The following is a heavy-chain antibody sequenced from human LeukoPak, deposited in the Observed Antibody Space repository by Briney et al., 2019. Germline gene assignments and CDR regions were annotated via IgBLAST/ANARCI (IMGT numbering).Heavy chain of an antibody. D-gene: IGHD6-13*01. V-gene: IGHV3-33*01. J-gene: IGHJ6*02. CDR1: GFTFSSYG. Sequence: GRSLRLSCAVSGFTFSSYGMHWVRQAPGKGLEWVAVIWYDGSNKYYADSVKGRFTISRDNSKNTLYLQMNSLRAEDTAVYYCARDPSAPGIAAAGTTLYYYYYGMDVWGQGTTVTVSS. CDR2: IWYDGSNK. CDR3: ARDPSAPGIAAAGTTLYYYYYGMDV.